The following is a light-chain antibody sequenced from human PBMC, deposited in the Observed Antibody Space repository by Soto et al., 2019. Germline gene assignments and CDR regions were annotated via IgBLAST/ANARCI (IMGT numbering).Light chain of an antibody. CDR1: QSVSSSY. CDR3: QQYGSSPACR. CDR2: GAS. V-gene: IGKV3-20*01. Sequence: IGLTQYRGTVALCQRVRASVSCRVSQSVSSSYLAWYQQKPGQAPRLIIYGASSRATGIPDRFSGSGSGTGFTMTISRLEPNDFAVYYCQQYGSSPACRFGHGTKVDIK. J-gene: IGKJ1*01.